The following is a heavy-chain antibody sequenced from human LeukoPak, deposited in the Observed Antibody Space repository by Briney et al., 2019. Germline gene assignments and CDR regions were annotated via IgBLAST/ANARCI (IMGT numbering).Heavy chain of an antibody. D-gene: IGHD2-15*01. CDR1: GGSFSGYY. Sequence: PSETLSLTCAVYGGSFSGYYWSWIRQPPGKGLEWIGEINHSGSTNYNPYLKSRVTISVDTSKNQFSLKLSSVTAADTAVYYCARGGPDCSGGSCYSYYYYGMDVWGQGTTVTVSS. V-gene: IGHV4-34*01. CDR2: INHSGST. CDR3: ARGGPDCSGGSCYSYYYYGMDV. J-gene: IGHJ6*02.